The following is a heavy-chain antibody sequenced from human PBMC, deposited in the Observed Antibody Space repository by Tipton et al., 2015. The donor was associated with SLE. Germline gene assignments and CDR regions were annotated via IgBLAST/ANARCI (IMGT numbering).Heavy chain of an antibody. D-gene: IGHD3-3*01. J-gene: IGHJ5*02. V-gene: IGHV4-34*01. CDR2: INHSGST. Sequence: TLSLTCTVSGGSISSYYWSWIRQPPGKGLEWIGEINHSGSTNYNPSLKSRVTISVDTSKNQFSLKLSSVTAADTAVYYCARLRFLEWLGPNWFDPWGQGTLVTVSS. CDR3: ARLRFLEWLGPNWFDP. CDR1: GGSISSYY.